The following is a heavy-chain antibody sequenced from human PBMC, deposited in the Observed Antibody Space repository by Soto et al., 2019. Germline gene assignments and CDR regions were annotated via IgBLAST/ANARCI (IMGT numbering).Heavy chain of an antibody. CDR3: AKDRSPLYYYDSSGYILTSFDY. J-gene: IGHJ4*02. V-gene: IGHV3-23*01. D-gene: IGHD3-22*01. Sequence: EVQLLESGGGLVQPGGSLRLSCAASGFTFSSYAMSWVRQAPGKGLEWVSAISGSGGSTYYADSVKGRFTISRDNSKNTLYLQMNSLRAEDTAVYYCAKDRSPLYYYDSSGYILTSFDYWGQGTLVTVSS. CDR1: GFTFSSYA. CDR2: ISGSGGST.